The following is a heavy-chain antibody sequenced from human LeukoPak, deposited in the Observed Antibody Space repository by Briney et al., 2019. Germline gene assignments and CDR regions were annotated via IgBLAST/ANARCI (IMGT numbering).Heavy chain of an antibody. J-gene: IGHJ4*02. CDR1: GGSISSYC. CDR3: ARLNGGN. D-gene: IGHD4-23*01. V-gene: IGHV4-59*08. CDR2: IDYSGST. Sequence: SETLSLTCTVSGGSISSYCWSWIRQPPGRGLEWIGYIDYSGSTAYNPSLNGRVAVSVDPSKNQFSLKLRSVTAADTAVYYCARLNGGNWGPGILGTVSS.